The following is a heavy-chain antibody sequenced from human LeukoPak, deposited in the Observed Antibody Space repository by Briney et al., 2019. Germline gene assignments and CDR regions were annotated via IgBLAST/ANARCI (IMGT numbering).Heavy chain of an antibody. CDR2: ISSSSCYI. CDR3: ARVGAVAVNWFDP. V-gene: IGHV3-21*01. D-gene: IGHD6-19*01. J-gene: IGHJ5*02. CDR1: GFTFSSYS. Sequence: GGSLRLSCAASGFTFSSYSMNWVRQAPGKGLEWVSSISSSSCYIYYADSVKGRFTISRDNAKNSLYLQMNSLRAEDTAVYYCARVGAVAVNWFDPWGQGTLVTVSS.